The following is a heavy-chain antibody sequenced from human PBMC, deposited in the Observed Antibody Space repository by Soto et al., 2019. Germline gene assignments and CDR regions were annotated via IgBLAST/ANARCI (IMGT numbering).Heavy chain of an antibody. CDR1: GYSISSDYY. V-gene: IGHV4-38-2*01. D-gene: IGHD1-26*01. CDR2: IYQSGST. Sequence: TLGLTGAVSGYSISSDYYWGWIRQPPGKGLEWIGSIYQSGSTYYNPYLKSRVTISVDTSKNQFSLKVSSVNAADPAVYYCGSCSGRDCSFGYWGQGTLVTVSS. CDR3: GSCSGRDCSFGY. J-gene: IGHJ4*02.